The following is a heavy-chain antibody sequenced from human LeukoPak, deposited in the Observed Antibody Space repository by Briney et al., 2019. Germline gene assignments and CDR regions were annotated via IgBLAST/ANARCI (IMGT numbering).Heavy chain of an antibody. D-gene: IGHD3-10*01. J-gene: IGHJ4*02. V-gene: IGHV1-18*01. CDR2: ISAYNGNT. Sequence: ASVTVSCKASGYTFTSYGISWVRQAPGQGLEWMGWISAYNGNTDYAQKLQGRVTMTTDTSTSTAYMELRSLRSDDTAVYYCASWRSYGSGSYYFYFDYWGQGTLVTVSS. CDR1: GYTFTSYG. CDR3: ASWRSYGSGSYYFYFDY.